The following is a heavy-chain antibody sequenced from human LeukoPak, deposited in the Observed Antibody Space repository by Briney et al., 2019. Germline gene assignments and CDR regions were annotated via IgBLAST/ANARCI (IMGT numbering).Heavy chain of an antibody. CDR3: ARGSVTGTTIDY. D-gene: IGHD1-20*01. CDR2: IIPIFGTA. CDR1: GGTFSSYA. J-gene: IGHJ4*02. V-gene: IGHV1-69*13. Sequence: GASVKVSCKASGGTFSSYAFSWVRQAPGQGLEWMGGIIPIFGTANYAQKFQGRVTITADESTSTAYMELSSLRSEDTAVYYCARGSVTGTTIDYWGQGTLVTVSS.